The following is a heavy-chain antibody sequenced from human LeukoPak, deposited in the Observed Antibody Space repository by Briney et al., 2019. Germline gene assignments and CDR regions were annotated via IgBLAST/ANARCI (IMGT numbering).Heavy chain of an antibody. V-gene: IGHV1-8*01. CDR3: ARGGYCSSTSCYPILIFDY. CDR2: MNPNSGNT. D-gene: IGHD2-2*01. Sequence: ASVKVSCKASGYTFTSYDINWVRQATGQGLEWMGWMNPNSGNTGYAQKFQGRVTMTRNTSISTAYMELSSLRSEDTAVYYCARGGYCSSTSCYPILIFDYWGQGTLVTVSS. CDR1: GYTFTSYD. J-gene: IGHJ4*02.